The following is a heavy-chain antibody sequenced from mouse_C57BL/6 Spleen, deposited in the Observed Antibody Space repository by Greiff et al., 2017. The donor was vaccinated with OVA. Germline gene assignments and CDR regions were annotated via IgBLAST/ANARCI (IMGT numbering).Heavy chain of an antibody. CDR2: INYDGSST. D-gene: IGHD2-4*01. V-gene: IGHV5-16*01. J-gene: IGHJ4*01. Sequence: EVQLVESEGGLVQPGSSMKLSCTASGFTFSDYYMAWVRQVPEKGLEWVANINYDGSSTYYLDSLKSRFIISRDNAKNILYLQMSSLKSEDTATYYCARGYYDYDENAMDYWGQGTSVTVSS. CDR1: GFTFSDYY. CDR3: ARGYYDYDENAMDY.